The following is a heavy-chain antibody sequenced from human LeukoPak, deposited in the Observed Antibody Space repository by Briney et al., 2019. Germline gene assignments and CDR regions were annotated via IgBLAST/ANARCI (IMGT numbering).Heavy chain of an antibody. Sequence: QPGGSLRLSCAASGFTVSSSYMSWVRQAPGKGLEWVSIIYSGGSTYYADSVKGRFTISRDNSKNTLYLQMNSLRAEDTAVYFCARSGYNGHFDYWGQGTLVTVSS. V-gene: IGHV3-66*01. J-gene: IGHJ4*02. CDR1: GFTVSSSY. CDR3: ARSGYNGHFDY. CDR2: IYSGGST. D-gene: IGHD1-14*01.